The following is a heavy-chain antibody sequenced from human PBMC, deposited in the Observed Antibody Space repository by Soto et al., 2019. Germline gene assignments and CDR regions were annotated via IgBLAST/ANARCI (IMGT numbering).Heavy chain of an antibody. CDR1: GYTFTSYA. Sequence: ASVKVSCKASGYTFTSYAMHWVRQAPGQRLEWMGWINAGNGNTKYSQKFQGRVTITRDTSASTAYMELSSLRSEDTAVYYCARDREDIVVVVAAYYYYYGMDVWGQGTTVTVSS. J-gene: IGHJ6*02. D-gene: IGHD2-15*01. CDR2: INAGNGNT. CDR3: ARDREDIVVVVAAYYYYYGMDV. V-gene: IGHV1-3*01.